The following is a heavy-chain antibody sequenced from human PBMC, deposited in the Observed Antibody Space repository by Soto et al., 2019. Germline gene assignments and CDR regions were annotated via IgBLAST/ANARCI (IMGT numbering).Heavy chain of an antibody. Sequence: GGSLRLSCAASGFTFSSYGMHWVRQAPGKGLEWVAVIWYDGSNKYYADSVKGRFTISRDNSKNTLYLQMNSLRAEDTAVYYCAKTAGQWLDLDYWGQGTLVTVSS. J-gene: IGHJ4*02. CDR2: IWYDGSNK. CDR3: AKTAGQWLDLDY. CDR1: GFTFSSYG. V-gene: IGHV3-33*06. D-gene: IGHD6-19*01.